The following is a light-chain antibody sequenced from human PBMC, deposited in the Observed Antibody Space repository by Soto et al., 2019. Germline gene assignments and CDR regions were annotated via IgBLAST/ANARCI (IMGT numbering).Light chain of an antibody. J-gene: IGLJ2*01. CDR1: SSDVGGSNF. CDR2: DVA. Sequence: QSALTQPASVSASPGQSITISCTGTSSDVGGSNFVSWYQQHPGKPPKLIIYDVATRPSGVSNRFSGSKSGSTASLIISRLQTEDEADYYCGTWRGSLSAVVFGGGTQLTVL. V-gene: IGLV2-14*03. CDR3: GTWRGSLSAVV.